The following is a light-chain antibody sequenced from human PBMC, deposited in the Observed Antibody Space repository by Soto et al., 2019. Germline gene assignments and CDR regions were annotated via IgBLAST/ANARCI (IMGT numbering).Light chain of an antibody. Sequence: QSILTQTPSVSGAPGQKITMSCTGSSSNIGAGYDVHWYQQIPGAAPRLLISADNNRPSGVHDRFSASKSGTSASLAITGLQAEDEANYYCQSYDTSLSGVIFGAGTKVTVL. CDR2: ADN. V-gene: IGLV1-40*01. CDR3: QSYDTSLSGVI. J-gene: IGLJ2*01. CDR1: SSNIGAGYD.